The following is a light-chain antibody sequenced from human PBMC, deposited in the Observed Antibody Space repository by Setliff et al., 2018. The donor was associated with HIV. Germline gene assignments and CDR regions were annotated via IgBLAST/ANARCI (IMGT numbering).Light chain of an antibody. V-gene: IGLV2-14*03. CDR3: TSYTTSSTVV. CDR1: SNDVGVYNY. CDR2: DVS. Sequence: QSALTQPASVSGSPGQSITISCTGTSNDVGVYNYVSWYQQHPGKAPKLMIHDVSNRPSGVSDRFSGSTSGNTASLTISGLQAEDEADYYCTSYTTSSTVVFGGGTK. J-gene: IGLJ2*01.